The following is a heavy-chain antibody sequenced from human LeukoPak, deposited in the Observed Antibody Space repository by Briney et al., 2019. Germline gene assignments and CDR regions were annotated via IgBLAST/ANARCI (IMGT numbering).Heavy chain of an antibody. Sequence: GGSLRLSCAASGFTFSSYSMNWVRQAPGKGLEWVSYISSSSSTIYYADSVKGRFTISRDNAKNSLYLQMNSLRAEDTAVYYCARELVQEGGGFDIWGQGTTVTVSS. CDR3: ARELVQEGGGFDI. V-gene: IGHV3-48*04. J-gene: IGHJ3*02. CDR1: GFTFSSYS. D-gene: IGHD6-13*01. CDR2: ISSSSSTI.